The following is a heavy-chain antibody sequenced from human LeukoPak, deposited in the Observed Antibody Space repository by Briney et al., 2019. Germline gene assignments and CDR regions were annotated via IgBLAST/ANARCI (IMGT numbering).Heavy chain of an antibody. J-gene: IGHJ4*02. CDR3: AREGGGDGPFDY. V-gene: IGHV3-23*01. CDR1: GFTFGSYA. CDR2: ISGSGGNT. Sequence: PGGSLRLSCVASGFTFGSYAMSWVRQAPGKGLEWVSAISGSGGNTFYADSVKGRFTISRDNPKNTLYLQMNSLRAEDTAVYYCAREGGGDGPFDYWGQGTLVTVSS. D-gene: IGHD3-10*01.